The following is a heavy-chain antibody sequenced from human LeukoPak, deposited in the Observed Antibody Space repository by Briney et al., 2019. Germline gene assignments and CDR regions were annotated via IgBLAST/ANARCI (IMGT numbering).Heavy chain of an antibody. V-gene: IGHV3-23*01. CDR1: GFPFSRYA. CDR3: AKQVSCDTTTCYSGMPPDY. D-gene: IGHD2/OR15-2a*01. Sequence: GGSLRLSCAASGFPFSRYAMSWVRQTPERGLEWVSVISGSDGSRYYADSAKGRFTISRDDSRNTVYLQMNNLRAEDTAVYYCAKQVSCDTTTCYSGMPPDYWGQGTLVTVSS. CDR2: ISGSDGSR. J-gene: IGHJ4*02.